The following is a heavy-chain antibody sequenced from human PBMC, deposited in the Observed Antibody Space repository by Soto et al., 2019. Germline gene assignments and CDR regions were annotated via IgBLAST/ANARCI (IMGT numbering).Heavy chain of an antibody. Sequence: QVQLVQSGAEVKRPGASVKVACTASGYSFTTYGIHWVRQAPGQSLEWMGWINTAKGNIEYSGKFQVRVTISKDTAASTAYMELSSLRSEDTAVYFCARGGEAARRFAYFYHIDVWGKGTTVTVSS. CDR2: INTAKGNI. D-gene: IGHD6-6*01. V-gene: IGHV1-3*04. CDR3: ARGGEAARRFAYFYHIDV. CDR1: GYSFTTYG. J-gene: IGHJ6*03.